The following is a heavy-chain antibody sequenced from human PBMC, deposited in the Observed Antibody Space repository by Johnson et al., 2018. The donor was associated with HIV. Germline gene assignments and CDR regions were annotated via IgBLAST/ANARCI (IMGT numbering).Heavy chain of an antibody. D-gene: IGHD3-10*01. CDR1: GFTFDDYA. CDR3: AREQATLWFRASGAAFDI. Sequence: LGVSCAASGFTFDDYAIHWVRQAPGKGLERVSGITWNSGRTIYYADSVKGRFTMSRDNAKKSLYLQMNSLRAEDTAVYYCAREQATLWFRASGAAFDIWVPVPTFTISS. J-gene: IGHJ3*02. CDR2: ITWNSGRTI. V-gene: IGHV3-9*01.